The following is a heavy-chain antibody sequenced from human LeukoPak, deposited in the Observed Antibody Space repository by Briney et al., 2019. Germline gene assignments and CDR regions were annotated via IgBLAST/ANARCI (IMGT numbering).Heavy chain of an antibody. D-gene: IGHD2-2*03. CDR3: AKHGYCSGISCFFDF. J-gene: IGHJ4*02. CDR1: GFTFSSYA. Sequence: GALRLSCAASGFTFSSYAMSWVRQAPGKGLEWVSGISGSGPYTFYTDSVKGRFTISRDSSKNTLYLRMNSLRAEDTALYYCAKHGYCSGISCFFDFWGQGTLVTVSS. V-gene: IGHV3-23*01. CDR2: ISGSGPYT.